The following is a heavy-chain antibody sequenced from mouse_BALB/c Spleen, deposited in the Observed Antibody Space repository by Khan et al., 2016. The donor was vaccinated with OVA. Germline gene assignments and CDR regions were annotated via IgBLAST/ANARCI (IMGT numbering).Heavy chain of an antibody. CDR2: INYSGTT. J-gene: IGHJ3*01. V-gene: IGHV3-2*02. Sequence: VQLKESGPGLVKPSQSLSLTCTVTGYSITSDYAWNWIRQFPGNKLEWMGYINYSGTTSKKPSLTSRISITRDTSKNQFFLQLNSVTTEDTATYYCVRGGAYWGQGTLVTVSA. CDR1: GYSITSDYA. CDR3: VRGGAY.